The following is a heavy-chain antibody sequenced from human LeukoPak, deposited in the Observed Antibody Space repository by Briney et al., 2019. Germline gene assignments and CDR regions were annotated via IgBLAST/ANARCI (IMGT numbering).Heavy chain of an antibody. V-gene: IGHV1-18*01. J-gene: IGHJ4*02. Sequence: ASVKVSCKASGYTFTSYGISWVRQAPGQGLEWMGWISAYNGNTNYAQKLQGRVTMTTDTSTSTAYMELRSLRSDDTAVYYCATILVGATTFDYWGQGALVTVSS. CDR1: GYTFTSYG. CDR2: ISAYNGNT. CDR3: ATILVGATTFDY. D-gene: IGHD1-26*01.